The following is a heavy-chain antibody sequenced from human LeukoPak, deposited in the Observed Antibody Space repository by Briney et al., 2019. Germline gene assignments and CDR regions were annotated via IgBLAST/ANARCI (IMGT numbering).Heavy chain of an antibody. D-gene: IGHD3-22*01. Sequence: APVKVSCKASGYTFTSYYMHWVRQAPGQGLEWMGIINPNGGSTSYAQKFQGRVTMTRDTSTSTVYMELSSLRSEDTAVYYCARGGYYYDSGGYYHPFDYWGQGTLVTVSS. J-gene: IGHJ4*02. CDR3: ARGGYYYDSGGYYHPFDY. V-gene: IGHV1-46*01. CDR2: INPNGGST. CDR1: GYTFTSYY.